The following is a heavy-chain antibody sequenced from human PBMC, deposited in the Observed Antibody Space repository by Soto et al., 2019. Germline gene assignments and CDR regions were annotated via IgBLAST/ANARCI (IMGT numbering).Heavy chain of an antibody. CDR3: ARGELNYDTSGSGWFDP. CDR2: INHSGST. V-gene: IGHV4-34*01. Sequence: WETLSLTCAVYGGSFSGYYWSCIRQPPGKGLEWIGEINHSGSTNYNPSLKSRVTISVDTSKNQFSLKLSSVTAADTAVYYCARGELNYDTSGSGWFDPWGQGTLVTVSS. CDR1: GGSFSGYY. J-gene: IGHJ5*02. D-gene: IGHD3-22*01.